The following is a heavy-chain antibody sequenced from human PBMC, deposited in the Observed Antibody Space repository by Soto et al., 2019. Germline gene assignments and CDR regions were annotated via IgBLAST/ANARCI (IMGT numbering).Heavy chain of an antibody. Sequence: GGSLRLSCAASGFTFSSYWMSWVRQAPGKGLEWVANIKQDGSEKYYVDSVKGRFTISRDNAKNSLYLQMNSLRAEDTAVYYCAREGGGHYYGSGRPYYYYGMDVWGQGTTVTVSS. J-gene: IGHJ6*02. V-gene: IGHV3-7*01. D-gene: IGHD3-10*01. CDR2: IKQDGSEK. CDR3: AREGGGHYYGSGRPYYYYGMDV. CDR1: GFTFSSYW.